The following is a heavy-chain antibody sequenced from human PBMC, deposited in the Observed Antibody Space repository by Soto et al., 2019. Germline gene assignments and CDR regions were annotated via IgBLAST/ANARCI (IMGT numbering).Heavy chain of an antibody. CDR2: INPNSGNI. D-gene: IGHD3-10*01. CDR3: ARGRASGSYYLLDY. CDR1: GNTFTSHD. V-gene: IGHV1-8*01. Sequence: QVQLVQSGAEVKKPGASVKVSCKASGNTFTSHDINWVRQATGHGLEWMGWINPNSGNIGYAQKFQGRVTMTRDTAIRTAYMEVSRLRSDDTAVYYCARGRASGSYYLLDYWGQGTLVTVSS. J-gene: IGHJ4*02.